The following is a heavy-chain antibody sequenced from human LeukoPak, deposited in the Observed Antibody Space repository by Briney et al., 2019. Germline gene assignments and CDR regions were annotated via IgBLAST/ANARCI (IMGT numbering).Heavy chain of an antibody. CDR2: INPNSGGT. CDR3: VRDRYYGSGSFYQMDV. V-gene: IGHV1-2*02. D-gene: IGHD3-10*01. Sequence: GASVKVSCKASGYTFTSYYMHWVRQAPGQGLEWMGWINPNSGGTDYAQKFQGRVTMTRDTSISTAYMELSKLRSDDRAVYYCVRDRYYGSGSFYQMDVWGQGTTVTVSS. J-gene: IGHJ6*02. CDR1: GYTFTSYY.